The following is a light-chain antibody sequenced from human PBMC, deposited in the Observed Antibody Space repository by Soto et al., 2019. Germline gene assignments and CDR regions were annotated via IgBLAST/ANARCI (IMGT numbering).Light chain of an antibody. CDR2: DAS. J-gene: IGKJ4*01. CDR1: QSVSSY. V-gene: IGKV3-11*01. CDR3: QQRSNWPHLLT. Sequence: EIVLTQSPATLSLSPGERATLSCRASQSVSSYLAWYQQKPGQAPRLLIYDASNRATGIPARFSGSGSRTEYTLNSSSREPEDFSVYYDQQRSNWPHLLTFGGGTKLEIK.